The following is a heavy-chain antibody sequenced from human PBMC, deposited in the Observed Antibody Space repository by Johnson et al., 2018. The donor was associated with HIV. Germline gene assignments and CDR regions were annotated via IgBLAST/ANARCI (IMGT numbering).Heavy chain of an antibody. D-gene: IGHD1-26*01. CDR2: INWNGGST. V-gene: IGHV3-20*04. Sequence: VQVLESGGGVVRPGGSLRLSCAASGFTFDDYGMNWVRQAPGKGLEWVSGINWNGGSTGYADFVTGRFTISRDNAKNSLYLQMNRLRAEDTAVYYCARDRVGATPRTGYDAFDIWGQGTMVTVSS. J-gene: IGHJ3*02. CDR1: GFTFDDYG. CDR3: ARDRVGATPRTGYDAFDI.